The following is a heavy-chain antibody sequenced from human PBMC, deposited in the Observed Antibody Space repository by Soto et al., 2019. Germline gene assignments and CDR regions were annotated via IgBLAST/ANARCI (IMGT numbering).Heavy chain of an antibody. CDR1: GYTFTGYY. J-gene: IGHJ4*02. D-gene: IGHD2-15*01. V-gene: IGHV1-2*02. Sequence: WASVKVSCKASGYTFTGYYMHWVRQAPGQGLEWMGWINPNSGGTNYAQKFQGRVTMTRDTSISTAYMELSRLRSDDTAVYYCARDRDDIVVVVAATYFDYWGQGTLVTVSS. CDR2: INPNSGGT. CDR3: ARDRDDIVVVVAATYFDY.